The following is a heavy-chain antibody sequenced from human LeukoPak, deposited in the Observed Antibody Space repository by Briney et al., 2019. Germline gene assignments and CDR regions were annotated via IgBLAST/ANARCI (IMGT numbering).Heavy chain of an antibody. CDR1: GDSFTSYF. D-gene: IGHD3-9*01. J-gene: IGHJ5*02. CDR3: ARSSPDYDILTGYLLIGCFDP. V-gene: IGHV4-39*01. Sequence: SETLSLTCAVYGDSFTSYFWGWIRQPPGKGLEWIGAISDSGSTYYNPSLKSRVTISVDTSKNQVSLKLSSVTAADTAVYYCARSSPDYDILTGYLLIGCFDPWGQGTLVTVSS. CDR2: ISDSGST.